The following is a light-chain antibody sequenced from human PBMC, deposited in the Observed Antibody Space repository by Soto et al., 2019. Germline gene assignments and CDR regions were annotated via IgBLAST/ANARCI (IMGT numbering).Light chain of an antibody. V-gene: IGLV2-11*01. Sequence: QSALTQPRSVSGSPGQSVTISCTGTTGDVGAYNFVSWYQLHPGKAPKLMIYDASKRPSGVPDRFSASKSGNTASLTISGLQAEDEADYYCSSYTSSSTLVFGGGTKLTVL. CDR1: TGDVGAYNF. J-gene: IGLJ3*02. CDR3: SSYTSSSTLV. CDR2: DAS.